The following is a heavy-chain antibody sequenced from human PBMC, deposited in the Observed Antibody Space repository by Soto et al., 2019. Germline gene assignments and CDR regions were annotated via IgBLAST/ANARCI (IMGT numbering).Heavy chain of an antibody. CDR2: MYSGGSS. J-gene: IGHJ4*02. CDR1: SASISSYY. Sequence: EPLSLTCTVASASISSYYSSWIRQPPGKGLELIGYMYSGGSSDYNPSLKSRVTISLDTSKNQFSLKLTSVTAADTAVYYCAKLDWTDELDQWGQGTLVTVS. D-gene: IGHD1-1*01. V-gene: IGHV4-59*08. CDR3: AKLDWTDELDQ.